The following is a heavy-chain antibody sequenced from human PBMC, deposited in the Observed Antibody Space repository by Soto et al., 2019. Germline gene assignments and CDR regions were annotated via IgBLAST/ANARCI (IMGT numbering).Heavy chain of an antibody. CDR3: AREIPRSSGYSNWFDP. CDR2: IIPIFGTA. D-gene: IGHD3-22*01. V-gene: IGHV1-69*13. Sequence: SVKVSCKASGGTFSSYAISWVRQAPGQGLEWMGGIIPIFGTANYAQKFQGRVTITADESTSTAYMELSSLRSEDTAVYYCAREIPRSSGYSNWFDPWGQGTLVTVSS. J-gene: IGHJ5*02. CDR1: GGTFSSYA.